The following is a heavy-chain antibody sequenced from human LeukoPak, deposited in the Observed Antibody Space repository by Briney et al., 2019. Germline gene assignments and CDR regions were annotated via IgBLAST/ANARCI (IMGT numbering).Heavy chain of an antibody. J-gene: IGHJ4*02. Sequence: SETLSLTCTVSGYSTSSGYYWSWIRQPPGKGLEWIGSIYYSGYTYYNPSLKSRVTISVDTSKNQFSLKLSSVTAADTAVYYCARVYDNSGYFDYWGQGTLVTVSS. CDR1: GYSTSSGYY. V-gene: IGHV4-38-2*02. CDR3: ARVYDNSGYFDY. D-gene: IGHD3-22*01. CDR2: IYYSGYT.